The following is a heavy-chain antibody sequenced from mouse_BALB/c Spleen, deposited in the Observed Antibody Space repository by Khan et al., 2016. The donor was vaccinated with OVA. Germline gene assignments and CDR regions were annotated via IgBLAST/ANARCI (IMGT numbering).Heavy chain of an antibody. CDR1: GYTFSSYL. Sequence: VQLQQSGTVLARPGASVKMSCKTSGYTFSSYLIHWVKQRPGQGLEWVGDIYPGNNETTYNEKFKDKAKLTAGKSATTAYMDLSSLTNEDFAVYYCTRGVYSSFAYWGQGTLVTVSA. V-gene: IGHV1-5*01. D-gene: IGHD2-12*01. J-gene: IGHJ3*01. CDR2: IYPGNNET. CDR3: TRGVYSSFAY.